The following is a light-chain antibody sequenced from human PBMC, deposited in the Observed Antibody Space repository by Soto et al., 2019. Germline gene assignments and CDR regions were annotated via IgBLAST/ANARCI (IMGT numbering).Light chain of an antibody. J-gene: IGLJ3*02. CDR2: DVN. V-gene: IGLV2-11*01. CDR3: CSYAGSHTPWV. CDR1: SSDVGGYNY. Sequence: QSALTQPRSVSGSPGQSVTISCTGTSSDVGGYNYVSWYQQHTGKAPKLMIYDVNKWPSGVPDRFSGSKSGNTASLTISGLQAEDEADYHCCSYAGSHTPWVFGGGTKVTVL.